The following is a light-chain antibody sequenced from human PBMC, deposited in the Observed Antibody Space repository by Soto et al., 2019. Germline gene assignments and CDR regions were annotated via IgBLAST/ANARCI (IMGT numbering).Light chain of an antibody. CDR2: GAS. CDR3: QRYDNWPLT. J-gene: IGKJ4*01. CDR1: QSVSSTF. V-gene: IGKV3-20*01. Sequence: EIVLTQSPGTLSLSPGERATLSCRASQSVSSTFLAWYQPKPGQAPRLLLYGASSRATGIPDRFSGSGSGTDFTLTISRLEPEDFAVYYCQRYDNWPLTFGGGTKVDIK.